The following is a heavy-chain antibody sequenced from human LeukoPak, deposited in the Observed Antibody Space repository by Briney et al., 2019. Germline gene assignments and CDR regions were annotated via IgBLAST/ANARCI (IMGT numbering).Heavy chain of an antibody. J-gene: IGHJ3*02. CDR3: AREPHDFHEEDGFDI. V-gene: IGHV3-21*01. CDR2: ISSSSTYI. Sequence: GGSLRLSCAASGFSFSNYSMYWVRQAPGKGLEWVSSISSSSTYIYHTESVKGRFTISRDNAKNSLFLQMNSLRAEDSAVYYCAREPHDFHEEDGFDIWGQGTLVTVSS. CDR1: GFSFSNYS. D-gene: IGHD2-21*02.